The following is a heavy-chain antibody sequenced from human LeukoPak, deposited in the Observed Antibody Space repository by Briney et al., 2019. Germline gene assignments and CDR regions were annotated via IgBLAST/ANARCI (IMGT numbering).Heavy chain of an antibody. Sequence: KPSETLSLTCTVSGGSISSYYWSWIRQPPGKGLEWIGYIYYSGSTNYNPSLKSRVTISVDTSKNQFSPKLSSVTAADTAVYYCARELAHYDFWSGYYTKGWFDPWGQGTLVTVSS. CDR2: IYYSGST. CDR1: GGSISSYY. CDR3: ARELAHYDFWSGYYTKGWFDP. V-gene: IGHV4-59*01. D-gene: IGHD3-3*01. J-gene: IGHJ5*02.